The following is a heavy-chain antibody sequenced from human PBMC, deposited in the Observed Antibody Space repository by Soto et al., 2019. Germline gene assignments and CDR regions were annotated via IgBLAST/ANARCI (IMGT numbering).Heavy chain of an antibody. Sequence: SETLSLTCTVSGGSISSGGYYWSWIRQHPGKGLEWIGYIYYSGSTYYNPSLKSQVTISVDTSKNQFSLKLSSVTAADTAVYYCARGSTVTTADAFDIWGQGTMVTVSS. CDR2: IYYSGST. CDR1: GGSISSGGYY. D-gene: IGHD4-17*01. J-gene: IGHJ3*02. V-gene: IGHV4-31*01. CDR3: ARGSTVTTADAFDI.